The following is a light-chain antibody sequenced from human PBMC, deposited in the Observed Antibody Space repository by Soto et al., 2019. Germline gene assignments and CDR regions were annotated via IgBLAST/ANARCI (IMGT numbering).Light chain of an antibody. CDR1: SSDVGYYNL. Sequence: QSVLTQPASVSGSPGQSITISCTGTSSDVGYYNLVSWYQQHPGKAPKLMIYEVSKRPSGFSNRFSGSKSGNTASLTISGLQAEDEADYYCCSYAGSSTHYVFGTGTNVTVL. V-gene: IGLV2-23*02. CDR2: EVS. CDR3: CSYAGSSTHYV. J-gene: IGLJ1*01.